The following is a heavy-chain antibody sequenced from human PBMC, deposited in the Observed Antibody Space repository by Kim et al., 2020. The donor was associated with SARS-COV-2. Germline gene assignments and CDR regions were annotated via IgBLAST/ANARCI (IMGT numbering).Heavy chain of an antibody. V-gene: IGHV3-73*01. CDR3: TGCGGDCSNGDY. D-gene: IGHD2-21*01. CDR1: GSTFSGST. J-gene: IGHJ4*02. Sequence: GGSLRLSCAASGSTFSGSTIHWVRQASGKGLEWVGRIRSKANNYATAYAASVKGRFTISRDDSKNTAYLQMNGVKTEDTAVYYCTGCGGDCSNGDYWGQGTLVAVSS. CDR2: IRSKANNYAT.